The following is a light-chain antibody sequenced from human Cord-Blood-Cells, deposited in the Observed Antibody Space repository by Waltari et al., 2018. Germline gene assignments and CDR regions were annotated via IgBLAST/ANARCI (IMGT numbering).Light chain of an antibody. V-gene: IGLV2-14*01. CDR1: SSDVGGYNY. CDR3: SSYTSSSTLVV. CDR2: DFS. J-gene: IGLJ2*01. Sequence: QSALTQPASVSGSPGQSITISCTGTSSDVGGYNYVSWYQQHPGKAPNLMIYDFSNRPSGVSNRFSGSKAGNTASLTISGLQAEDEADYYGSSYTSSSTLVVFGGGTKLTVL.